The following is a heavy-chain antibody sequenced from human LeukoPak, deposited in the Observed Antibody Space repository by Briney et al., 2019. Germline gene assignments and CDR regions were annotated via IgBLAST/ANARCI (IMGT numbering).Heavy chain of an antibody. CDR1: GGTFSSYA. V-gene: IGHV1-69*05. CDR2: IIPIFGTA. CDR3: ARVSWSSSWYWYYFDY. D-gene: IGHD6-13*01. Sequence: GASVKVPCKASGGTFSSYAISWVRQAPGQGLEWMGGIIPIFGTANYAQKFQGRVTITTDESTSTAYMELSSLRSEDTAVYYCARVSWSSSWYWYYFDYWGQGTLVTVSS. J-gene: IGHJ4*02.